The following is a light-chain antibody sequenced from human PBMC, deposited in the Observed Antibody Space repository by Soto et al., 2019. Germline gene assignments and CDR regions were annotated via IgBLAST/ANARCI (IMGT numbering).Light chain of an antibody. V-gene: IGKV1-9*01. J-gene: IGKJ2*01. CDR3: QQLNGVPPYT. CDR2: AAS. Sequence: IQLTQSPSSLSASVGDGVTITCRASQGISSSLAWYQQKPGKAPKLLIYAASTLQSGVPSRFSGSGSGTDFTLTISSLQPEDFATYYCQQLNGVPPYTFCQGTKLEIK. CDR1: QGISSS.